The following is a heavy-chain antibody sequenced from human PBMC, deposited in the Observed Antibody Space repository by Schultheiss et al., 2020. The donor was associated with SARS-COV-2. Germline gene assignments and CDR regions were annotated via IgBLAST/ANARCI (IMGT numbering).Heavy chain of an antibody. J-gene: IGHJ5*02. D-gene: IGHD2-21*01. CDR2: ISLSGGST. CDR3: ARGLASGTYSS. V-gene: IGHV3-23*01. Sequence: GGSLRLSCAVSGFTFSNYAMNWVRQAPGKGLEWVSAISLSGGSTHYADSVKGRFTISRDNAMNSLHLQLNSLRDEDTAVYFCARGLASGTYSSWGQGTLVTVSS. CDR1: GFTFSNYA.